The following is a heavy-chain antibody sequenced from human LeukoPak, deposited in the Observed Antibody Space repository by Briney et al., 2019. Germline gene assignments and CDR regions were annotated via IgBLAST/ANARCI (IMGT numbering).Heavy chain of an antibody. V-gene: IGHV3-21*01. CDR1: GFTFSSYS. J-gene: IGHJ4*02. D-gene: IGHD4-23*01. CDR2: ISSSSSYI. CDR3: ARDGNYGGNGDRESADY. Sequence: GGSLRLSCAASGFTFSSYSMNWVRQAPGKGLEWVSSISSSSSYIYYADSVKGRFTISRDNAKNSLYLQMNSLRAEDTAMYYCARDGNYGGNGDRESADYWGQGTLVTVSS.